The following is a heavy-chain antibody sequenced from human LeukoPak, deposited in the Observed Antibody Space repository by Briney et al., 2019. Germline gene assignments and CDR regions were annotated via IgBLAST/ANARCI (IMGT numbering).Heavy chain of an antibody. V-gene: IGHV4-61*01. J-gene: IGHJ4*02. D-gene: IGHD5-24*01. CDR2: IYYSGST. Sequence: SETLSLTCTVSGGSVSSGSNYWSWIRQPPGKRLEWIGYIYYSGSTNYNPSLNSRVTISLDTSKNQFSLNLSSVTAADTAVYYCARVRRSRDGYKKNYYFDYWGQGTLVTVSS. CDR3: ARVRRSRDGYKKNYYFDY. CDR1: GGSVSSGSNY.